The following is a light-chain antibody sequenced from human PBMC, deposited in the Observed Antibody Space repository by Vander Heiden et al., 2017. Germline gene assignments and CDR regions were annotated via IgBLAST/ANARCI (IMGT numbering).Light chain of an antibody. CDR3: QQRDRWPLT. V-gene: IGKV3-11*01. CDR2: DAS. CDR1: HSVNNL. Sequence: EIVLTPFPATLSLLLGDRSTLPCRASHSVNNLLAWYQQKLGQAPRLLIYDASNRATGIAARFSGSGSGTDFTLTISNLEPEDYAIYYCQQRDRWPLTFGGGTKVEIK. J-gene: IGKJ4*01.